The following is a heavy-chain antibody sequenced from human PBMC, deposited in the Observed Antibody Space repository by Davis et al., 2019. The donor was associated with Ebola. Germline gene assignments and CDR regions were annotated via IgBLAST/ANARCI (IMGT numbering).Heavy chain of an antibody. CDR2: IFTGGDT. J-gene: IGHJ3*02. CDR1: GFSVSNNY. CDR3: ARDQRYDFSRAFDI. D-gene: IGHD3/OR15-3a*01. Sequence: PGGSLRLSCAASGFSVSNNYINWVRQPPGKGLEWVTVIFTGGDTFYADSVKGRFSISRDNSKNTVYLQMNSLRADDTAVYYCARDQRYDFSRAFDIWGQGTMVTVSS. V-gene: IGHV3-53*01.